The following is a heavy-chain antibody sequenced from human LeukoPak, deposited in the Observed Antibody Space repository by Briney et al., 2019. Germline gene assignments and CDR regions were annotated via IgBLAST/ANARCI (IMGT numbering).Heavy chain of an antibody. CDR2: ISAYNGNT. J-gene: IGHJ4*02. D-gene: IGHD2-2*01. CDR3: ARSGDIVVVPAAQGYFDY. CDR1: GYTFTSYG. Sequence: GASVKVSCKASGYTFTSYGISWVRQAPGQGLEWMGWISAYNGNTNYAQKLQGRVTMTTDTSTSTAYMELRSLRSDDTAVYYCARSGDIVVVPAAQGYFDYWRQGTLVTVSS. V-gene: IGHV1-18*04.